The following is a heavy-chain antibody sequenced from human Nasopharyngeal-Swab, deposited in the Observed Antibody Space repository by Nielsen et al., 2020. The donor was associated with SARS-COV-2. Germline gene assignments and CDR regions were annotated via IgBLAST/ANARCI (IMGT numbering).Heavy chain of an antibody. CDR3: ARDELGFGEN. CDR2: ISYDGSNK. V-gene: IGHV3-30*04. Sequence: GGSLRLSCAASGFTFSSYAMHWVRQAPGKGLEWVAVISYDGSNKYYADSVKGRFTISRDNSKNTLYLQMNSLRAEDTAVYYCARDELGFGENWGQGPLVTVSS. CDR1: GFTFSSYA. D-gene: IGHD3-10*01. J-gene: IGHJ4*02.